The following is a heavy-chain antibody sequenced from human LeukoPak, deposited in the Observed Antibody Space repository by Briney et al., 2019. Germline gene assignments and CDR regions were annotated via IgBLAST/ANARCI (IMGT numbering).Heavy chain of an antibody. Sequence: GGSLRLSCAASGFTFSSYSMNWVRQAPGKGLEWVSYISSSSSYIYYADSVKGRFTISRDNAKNSLYLQMNSLRAEYTAVYYCARERTPAATYYYDSSGYADWGQESLLSVSS. D-gene: IGHD3-22*01. CDR2: ISSSSSYI. CDR1: GFTFSSYS. V-gene: IGHV3-21*01. CDR3: ARERTPAATYYYDSSGYAD. J-gene: IGHJ4*02.